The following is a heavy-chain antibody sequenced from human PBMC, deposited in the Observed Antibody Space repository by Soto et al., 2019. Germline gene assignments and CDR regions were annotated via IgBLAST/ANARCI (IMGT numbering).Heavy chain of an antibody. CDR2: ISYDGSNK. D-gene: IGHD1-26*01. CDR1: GFTFSSYG. J-gene: IGHJ4*02. Sequence: GGSLRLSCAASGFTFSSYGMHWVRQAPGKGLEWVAVISYDGSNKYYADSVKGRFTISRDNSKNTLYLQMNSLRAEDTAVYYCAKERVYLHWGQGTLVTVSS. CDR3: AKERVYLH. V-gene: IGHV3-30*18.